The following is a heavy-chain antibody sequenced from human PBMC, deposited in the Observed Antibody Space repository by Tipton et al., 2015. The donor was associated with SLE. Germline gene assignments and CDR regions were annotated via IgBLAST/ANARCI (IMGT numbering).Heavy chain of an antibody. Sequence: SLRLSCAASGFTFANYWMTWVRQAPGKGLEWVANIKQDGSEKYYVDSVKGRFTISRDNAKNSLYLQMNSLRAEDTAVYYCAKDRDAFEIWGQGTMVTVSS. CDR3: AKDRDAFEI. J-gene: IGHJ3*02. CDR2: IKQDGSEK. V-gene: IGHV3-7*04. CDR1: GFTFANYW.